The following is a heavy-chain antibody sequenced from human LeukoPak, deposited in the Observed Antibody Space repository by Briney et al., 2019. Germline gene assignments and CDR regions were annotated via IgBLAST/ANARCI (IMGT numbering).Heavy chain of an antibody. Sequence: SETLSLTRAVYGGSFSGYYWSWIRQPPGKGLEWIGEINHSGSTNYNPSLKSRVTISVDTSKNQFSLKLSSVTAADTAVYYCARTNRGYRIVGATPFDYWGQGTLVTVSS. CDR1: GGSFSGYY. D-gene: IGHD1-26*01. CDR3: ARTNRGYRIVGATPFDY. V-gene: IGHV4-34*01. J-gene: IGHJ4*02. CDR2: INHSGST.